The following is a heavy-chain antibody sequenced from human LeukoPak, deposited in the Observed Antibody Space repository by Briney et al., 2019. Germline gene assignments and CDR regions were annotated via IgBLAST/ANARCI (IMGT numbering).Heavy chain of an antibody. V-gene: IGHV3-48*01. CDR2: ISSSSSTI. D-gene: IGHD2-15*01. Sequence: PGGSLRLSCAASGFTFSSYSMNWVRQAPGKGLEWVSYISSSSSTIYYADSVKGRFTISRDNAKNSLYLQMNSLRAEDTAVYYCARVGRRYCSGGSCNDDAFDIWGQGTMVTVSS. CDR1: GFTFSSYS. CDR3: ARVGRRYCSGGSCNDDAFDI. J-gene: IGHJ3*02.